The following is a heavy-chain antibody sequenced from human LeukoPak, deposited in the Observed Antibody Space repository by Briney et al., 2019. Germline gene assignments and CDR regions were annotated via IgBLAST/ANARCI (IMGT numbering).Heavy chain of an antibody. CDR3: ARAHSSSWTRWFDP. V-gene: IGHV4-59*01. Sequence: PSETLSLTCTVSGGSISSYYWSWIRQPPGKGLEWIGYIYYSGSTNYNPSLKSRVTISVDTSKNQFSLKLSSVTAADTAVYYCARAHSSSWTRWFDPWGQGTLVTVSS. J-gene: IGHJ5*02. D-gene: IGHD6-13*01. CDR1: GGSISSYY. CDR2: IYYSGST.